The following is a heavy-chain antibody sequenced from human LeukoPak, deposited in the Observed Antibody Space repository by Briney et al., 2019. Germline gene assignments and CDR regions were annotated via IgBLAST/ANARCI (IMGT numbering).Heavy chain of an antibody. J-gene: IGHJ6*02. CDR1: GFTFDDYA. Sequence: PGGSLRLSCAASGFTFDDYAMHWVRQAPGKGLGWVSGISWNSGSIGYADSVKGRFTISRDNAKNSLYLQMNSLRAEDTALYYCAKGYCSSTSCSGMDVWGQGTTVTVSS. V-gene: IGHV3-9*01. D-gene: IGHD2-2*01. CDR2: ISWNSGSI. CDR3: AKGYCSSTSCSGMDV.